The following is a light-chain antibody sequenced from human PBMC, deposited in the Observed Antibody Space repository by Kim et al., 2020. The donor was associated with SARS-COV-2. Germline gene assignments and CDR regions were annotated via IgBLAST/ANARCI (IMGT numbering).Light chain of an antibody. CDR2: RDR. J-gene: IGLJ3*02. V-gene: IGLV3-9*01. Sequence: SYELTQPLSVSVALGQTARITCGGNNIGTKNVHWFQQKPGQAPVLVIYRDRNRPSGMPERFSGSNSGNTATLTISRAQPGDEADYYCQVWDSSTGVFGGGTQLTVL. CDR1: NIGTKN. CDR3: QVWDSSTGV.